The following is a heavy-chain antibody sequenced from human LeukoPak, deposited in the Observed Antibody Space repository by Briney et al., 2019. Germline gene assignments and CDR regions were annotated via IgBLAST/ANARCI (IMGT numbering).Heavy chain of an antibody. CDR2: IRHDGTNK. CDR3: GRGVSDTVVVITHNFDF. V-gene: IGHV3-30*02. Sequence: PGGSLRLSCAASGFTFNSYGMHWVRRAPGKGLEWVAFIRHDGTNKYYADSVKGRFTISRDNSKNTLFLQMSSLRVEDTAVYYCGRGVSDTVVVITHNFDFWGQGTLVTVSS. J-gene: IGHJ4*02. D-gene: IGHD3-22*01. CDR1: GFTFNSYG.